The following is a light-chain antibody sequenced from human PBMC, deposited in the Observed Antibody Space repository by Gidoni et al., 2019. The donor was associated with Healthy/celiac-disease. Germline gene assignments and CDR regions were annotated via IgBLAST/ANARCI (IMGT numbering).Light chain of an antibody. V-gene: IGKV3-15*01. CDR3: QQYNNWPLWT. Sequence: EIVMTQFPATLSVSPGERATLSCRASQSVSSNLAWYQQKPGQAPRLLIYGASTRATGIPARFSGSGSGTEFTLTISSLQSEDFAVYYCQQYNNWPLWTFGQGTKVETK. CDR1: QSVSSN. J-gene: IGKJ1*01. CDR2: GAS.